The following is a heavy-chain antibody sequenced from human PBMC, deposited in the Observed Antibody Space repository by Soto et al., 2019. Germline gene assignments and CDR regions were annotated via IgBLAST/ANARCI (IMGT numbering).Heavy chain of an antibody. CDR3: ATRITMIVVVRSYYYYGMDV. V-gene: IGHV1-69*13. D-gene: IGHD3-22*01. Sequence: SVKVSCKASGGTFSSYAISWVRQAPGQGLEWMGGIIPIFGTANYAQKFQGRVTITADGSTSTAYMELSSLRSEDTAVYYCATRITMIVVVRSYYYYGMDVWGQGTTVTVSS. CDR2: IIPIFGTA. CDR1: GGTFSSYA. J-gene: IGHJ6*02.